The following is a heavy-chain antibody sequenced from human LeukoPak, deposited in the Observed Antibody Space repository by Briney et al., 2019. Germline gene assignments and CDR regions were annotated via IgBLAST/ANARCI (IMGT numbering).Heavy chain of an antibody. CDR3: AKDHDSSGYHFDS. D-gene: IGHD3-22*01. CDR2: ISGSGGST. CDR1: GFTFSNFA. Sequence: PGGSLRLSCAASGFTFSNFAMSWVRQAPGKGLEWVSAISGSGGSTYYADSVKGRFTISRDNSKNTLYLQMNSLRAEDTAVYYCAKDHDSSGYHFDSWGLGTLVTVSS. V-gene: IGHV3-23*01. J-gene: IGHJ4*02.